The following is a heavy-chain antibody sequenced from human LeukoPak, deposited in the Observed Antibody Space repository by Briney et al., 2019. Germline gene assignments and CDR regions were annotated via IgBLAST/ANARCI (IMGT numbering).Heavy chain of an antibody. CDR2: IYHSGST. CDR1: GGSISSGGYS. J-gene: IGHJ4*02. CDR3: ARAVMAMGSYYFDY. V-gene: IGHV4-30-2*01. Sequence: PSETLSLTCAVSGGSISSGGYSWRWLRQPPGKGLEWIGYIYHSGSTYYNPSLKSRVTISVDRSKNQFSLKLSSVTAADTAVYYCARAVMAMGSYYFDYWGQGTLVTVSS. D-gene: IGHD2-21*01.